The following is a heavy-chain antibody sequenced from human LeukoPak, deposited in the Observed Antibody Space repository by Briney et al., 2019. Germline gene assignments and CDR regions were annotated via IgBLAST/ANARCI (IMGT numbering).Heavy chain of an antibody. J-gene: IGHJ4*02. D-gene: IGHD3-16*01. V-gene: IGHV5-51*01. CDR1: GYSLTNYW. CDR3: ARQDDYVWGSYYFDY. CDR2: IYPRDSDI. Sequence: GESLKISCKGSGYSLTNYWIGWVRQMPGKGLEWMGIIYPRDSDIRYSPSFQGQVTISADKSTNTAYLQWSSLKASDTAMYYCARQDDYVWGSYYFDYWGQGTLVTVSS.